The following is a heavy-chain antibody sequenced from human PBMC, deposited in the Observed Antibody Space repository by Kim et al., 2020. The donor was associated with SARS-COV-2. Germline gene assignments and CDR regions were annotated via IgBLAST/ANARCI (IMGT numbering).Heavy chain of an antibody. V-gene: IGHV4-39*01. J-gene: IGHJ4*02. D-gene: IGHD5-18*01. CDR3: ARLGEGYSYGYYVFDY. Sequence: LKSRVTISVDTSKNQFALKLSSVTAADTAVYYCARLGEGYSYGYYVFDYWGQGTLVTVSS.